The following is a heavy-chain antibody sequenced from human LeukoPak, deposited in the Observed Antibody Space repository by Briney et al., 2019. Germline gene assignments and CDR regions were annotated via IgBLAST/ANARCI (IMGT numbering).Heavy chain of an antibody. Sequence: PGGSLRLSCAASGFAFSTYAIHWVRQAPGKGLEWVSTISGTGYTTYSADSVKGRFTISRDNSKNTLYLQMTGLRAEDAAVYYCAKDLAYYDSSGYYYHYWGQGTLVTVSS. CDR2: ISGTGYTT. D-gene: IGHD3-22*01. CDR1: GFAFSTYA. J-gene: IGHJ4*02. CDR3: AKDLAYYDSSGYYYHY. V-gene: IGHV3-23*01.